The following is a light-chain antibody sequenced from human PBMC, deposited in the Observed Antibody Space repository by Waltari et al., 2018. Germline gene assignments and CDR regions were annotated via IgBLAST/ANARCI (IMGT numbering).Light chain of an antibody. V-gene: IGKV1-12*01. J-gene: IGKJ4*01. CDR1: QATSGW. CDR2: GAS. CDR3: QQATSLPLT. Sequence: DIQMTQSPSSVSASVGDRVTITCRASQATSGWLAWYQQKPGSAPKLLIYGASSSQSGVPSRFSGSGSGTDFTLTISSLQPEDFATYYCQQATSLPLTFGGGTKVEIK.